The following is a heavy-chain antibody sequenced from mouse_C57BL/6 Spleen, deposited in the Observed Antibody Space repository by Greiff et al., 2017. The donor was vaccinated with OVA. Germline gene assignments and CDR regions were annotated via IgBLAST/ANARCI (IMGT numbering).Heavy chain of an antibody. CDR3: ARQDLLDY. J-gene: IGHJ2*01. D-gene: IGHD2-3*01. CDR2: ISSGGSYT. V-gene: IGHV5-6*01. Sequence: EVKLVESGGDLVKPGGSLKLSCAASGFTFSSYGMSWVRQTPDKRLEWVATISSGGSYTYYPDSVKGRFTISRENPKNTLYLQMSSLKSEDTAMYYCARQDLLDYWGQGTTLTVSS. CDR1: GFTFSSYG.